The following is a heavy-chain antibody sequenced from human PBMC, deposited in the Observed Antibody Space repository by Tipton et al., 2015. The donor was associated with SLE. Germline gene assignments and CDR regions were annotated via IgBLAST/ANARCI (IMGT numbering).Heavy chain of an antibody. CDR2: IYYSGTT. Sequence: TLSLTCTVSGGSISSSSYYWGWIRQPPGKGLDWIGTIYYSGTTYYNPSLKSRVTISVDTSKIQFSLKLSSVTAADTAVYYCAFGGDSGYDLWGQGTTVIVSS. CDR3: AFGGDSGYDL. J-gene: IGHJ6*02. CDR1: GGSISSSSYY. D-gene: IGHD5-12*01. V-gene: IGHV4-39*07.